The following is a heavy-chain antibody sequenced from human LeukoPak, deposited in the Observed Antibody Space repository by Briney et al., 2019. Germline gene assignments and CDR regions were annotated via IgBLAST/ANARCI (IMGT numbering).Heavy chain of an antibody. D-gene: IGHD3-3*01. Sequence: SETLSLTCTVSGGSVSSGSYYWSWIRQPPGKGLEWIGYIYYSGSTNYNPSLKSRVTISVDTSKNQISLKLSSVTAADTAVYYCARGGSTGTYYDFWSGYYLFDHWGQGTLVTVSS. CDR1: GGSVSSGSYY. CDR3: ARGGSTGTYYDFWSGYYLFDH. CDR2: IYYSGST. J-gene: IGHJ5*02. V-gene: IGHV4-61*01.